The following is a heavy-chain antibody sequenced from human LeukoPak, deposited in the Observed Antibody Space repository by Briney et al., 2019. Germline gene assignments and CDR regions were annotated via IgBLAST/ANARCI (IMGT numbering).Heavy chain of an antibody. D-gene: IGHD2-21*02. Sequence: GASVKVSCKASEYSFSTYSFYWVRQAPGQGLEWMGITNPSGGSPNYAQKFQGRVTMTRDTSTSTVFMEMSSLRSDDTAVYYCARGGCDGACSFDHWGQGTLVTVSS. CDR2: TNPSGGSP. CDR3: ARGGCDGACSFDH. V-gene: IGHV1-46*01. CDR1: EYSFSTYS. J-gene: IGHJ4*02.